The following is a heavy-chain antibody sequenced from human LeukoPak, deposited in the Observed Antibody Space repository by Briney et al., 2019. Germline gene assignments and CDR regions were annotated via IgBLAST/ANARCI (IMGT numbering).Heavy chain of an antibody. V-gene: IGHV1-46*01. CDR1: GYTFTTYY. J-gene: IGHJ4*02. CDR3: AAVVGATRGVDY. D-gene: IGHD1-26*01. CDR2: INPSGGST. Sequence: GASVKVSCKASGYTFTTYYMHWVRQAPGQGLEWMGIINPSGGSTSYTQKCQGRVTMTRDTSTSTAYMELSSLRSEDTAVYYCAAVVGATRGVDYWGQGTLVTVSS.